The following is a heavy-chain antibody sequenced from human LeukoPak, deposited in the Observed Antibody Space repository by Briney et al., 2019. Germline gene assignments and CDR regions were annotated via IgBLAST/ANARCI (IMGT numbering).Heavy chain of an antibody. D-gene: IGHD3-3*01. CDR3: ATVPFVRRFLEWLSYFDY. Sequence: ASVKVSCKVSGYTLTELSMHWVRQAPGNGLEWMGGFDPEDGETIYAQKFQGRVTMTEDTSTDTAYMELSSLRSEDTAVYYCATVPFVRRFLEWLSYFDYWGQGTLVTVSS. CDR1: GYTLTELS. CDR2: FDPEDGET. V-gene: IGHV1-24*01. J-gene: IGHJ4*02.